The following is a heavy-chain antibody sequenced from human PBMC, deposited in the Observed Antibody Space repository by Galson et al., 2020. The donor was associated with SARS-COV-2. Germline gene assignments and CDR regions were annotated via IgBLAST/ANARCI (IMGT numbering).Heavy chain of an antibody. V-gene: IGHV4-38-2*01. CDR2: IYPSGST. CDR1: GYSISTTHY. J-gene: IGHJ2*01. CDR3: ARQGVNMIVLVTVPGWYFDL. D-gene: IGHD3-22*01. Sequence: SQTLSLTCDVSGYSISTTHYWGWVRQPPGKGLEWIGSIYPSGSTYYNPSLKSRVTISVDTSKNQFSLRLDSVTAADTAFYYCARQGVNMIVLVTVPGWYFDLWGRGTLVTVSS.